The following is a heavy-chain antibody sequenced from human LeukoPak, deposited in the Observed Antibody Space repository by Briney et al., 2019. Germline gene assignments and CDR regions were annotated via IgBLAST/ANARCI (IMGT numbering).Heavy chain of an antibody. Sequence: SETLSLTCTVSGGSISSYYWSWIRQPPGKGLEWIGYIYTSGSTNYNPSLKSRVTISVDTSKNQFSLKLSSVTAAGTAVYYCARRGDGYYDYWGQGTLVTVSS. CDR2: IYTSGST. CDR3: ARRGDGYYDY. CDR1: GGSISSYY. D-gene: IGHD3-16*01. V-gene: IGHV4-4*09. J-gene: IGHJ4*02.